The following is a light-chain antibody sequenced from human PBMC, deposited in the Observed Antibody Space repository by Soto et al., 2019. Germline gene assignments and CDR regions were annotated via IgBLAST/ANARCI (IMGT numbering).Light chain of an antibody. Sequence: QSALTQPASVSGSPGQSITISCTGTSSDVGSHNLVSWYQQHPGKAPKLMIYKDTKRPSGVSDRFSGSKSGNTASLTISGLQAEDEAAYYCCSYAGSFTWVFGGGTQLTVL. CDR1: SSDVGSHNL. V-gene: IGLV2-23*01. J-gene: IGLJ3*02. CDR3: CSYAGSFTWV. CDR2: KDT.